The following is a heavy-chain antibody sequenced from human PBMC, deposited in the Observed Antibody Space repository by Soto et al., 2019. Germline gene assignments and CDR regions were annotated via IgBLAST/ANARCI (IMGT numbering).Heavy chain of an antibody. V-gene: IGHV4-4*02. CDR3: ASVKVATLGAFDI. J-gene: IGHJ3*02. CDR1: GDSISSSNW. Sequence: QVQLQESGPGLVKPSGTLSLTCAVSGDSISSSNWCSWVRQPPGKGLEWIGEIYHSGSTNYNPSLKSRVTISVDKSKHQFSLTLSSVTAADTAVYYCASVKVATLGAFDIWGQGTMVTVSS. CDR2: IYHSGST. D-gene: IGHD5-12*01.